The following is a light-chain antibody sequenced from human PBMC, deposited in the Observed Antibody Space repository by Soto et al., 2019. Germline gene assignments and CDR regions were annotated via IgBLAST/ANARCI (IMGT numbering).Light chain of an antibody. CDR2: DIF. V-gene: IGKV3D-15*01. Sequence: EIVLTQSPATLSLSPGERATLSCRASRGIDTYLAWYQQKPGQAPRLVIYDIFTRATGVPTRISGGGSGTEFTLTISSLQSEDFAVYYCQQYNSWPLTFGGGTKVDIK. CDR1: RGIDTY. J-gene: IGKJ4*01. CDR3: QQYNSWPLT.